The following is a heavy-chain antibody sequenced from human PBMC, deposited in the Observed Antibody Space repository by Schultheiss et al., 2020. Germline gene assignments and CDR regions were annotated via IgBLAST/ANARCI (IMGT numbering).Heavy chain of an antibody. V-gene: IGHV1-46*01. J-gene: IGHJ4*02. D-gene: IGHD2-15*01. CDR3: ARGGLVVVVAATGYFDY. CDR1: GYTFTSYY. Sequence: ASVKVSCKASGYTFTSYYMHWVRQAPGQGLEWMGIINPSGGNTGYAQKFQGRVTITRDTSASTAYMELSSLRSEDTAVYYCARGGLVVVVAATGYFDYWGQGTLVNVSS. CDR2: INPSGGNT.